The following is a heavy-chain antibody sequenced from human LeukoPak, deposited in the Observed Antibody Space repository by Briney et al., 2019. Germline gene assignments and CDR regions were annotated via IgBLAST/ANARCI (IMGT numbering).Heavy chain of an antibody. Sequence: ASVKVSCKASGYTFTSYAMHWVRQAPGQRLEWMGWINAGNGNTKYPQKFQGRVTITRDTSASTAYMELSSLRSEDTAVYYCARGAAYYYDSSFRSWGQGTLVTVSS. J-gene: IGHJ4*02. V-gene: IGHV1-3*01. CDR2: INAGNGNT. CDR1: GYTFTSYA. D-gene: IGHD3-22*01. CDR3: ARGAAYYYDSSFRS.